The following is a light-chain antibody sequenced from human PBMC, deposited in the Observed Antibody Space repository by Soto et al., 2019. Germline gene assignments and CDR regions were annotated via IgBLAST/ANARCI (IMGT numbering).Light chain of an antibody. CDR3: SSYTGGNPSYV. V-gene: IGLV2-8*01. Sequence: QSVLTQPPSASGSPGQSVTISCTGTSSDVGGYDYVSWYQQHPGKAPKLMIYEVTIRPSGVSERFSGSKSGNTASLTVSGLQAEDEADYYCSSYTGGNPSYVFGTGTKVTVL. CDR2: EVT. J-gene: IGLJ1*01. CDR1: SSDVGGYDY.